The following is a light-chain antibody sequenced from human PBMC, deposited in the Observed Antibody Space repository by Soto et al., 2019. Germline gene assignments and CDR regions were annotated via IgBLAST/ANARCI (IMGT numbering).Light chain of an antibody. CDR3: LSYAGRYNFV. CDR2: DVN. J-gene: IGLJ7*01. CDR1: SSDVGSYNY. V-gene: IGLV2-11*01. Sequence: QSALTQPRSVSGSPGQSITISCTGSSSDVGSYNYVSWYQQHPGQAPKFMIYDVNKRPSGVSHRFSGSKSGNTASLTISGLQADDEADYSCLSYAGRYNFVFGSGTQLTVL.